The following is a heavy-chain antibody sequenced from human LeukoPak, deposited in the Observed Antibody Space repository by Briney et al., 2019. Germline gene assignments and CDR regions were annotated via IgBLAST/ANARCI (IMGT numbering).Heavy chain of an antibody. CDR1: GGSISSSSYY. CDR3: ALTRFDWMPGGSFDY. J-gene: IGHJ4*02. V-gene: IGHV4-39*07. D-gene: IGHD3-9*01. CDR2: TYYTGST. Sequence: SETLSLTCTVSGGSISSSSYYWGWIRQPPGKGLEWIGSTYYTGSTYYNPSLKSRVTISVDTSKNQFSLKLSSVTAADTAVYYCALTRFDWMPGGSFDYWGQGTLVTVSS.